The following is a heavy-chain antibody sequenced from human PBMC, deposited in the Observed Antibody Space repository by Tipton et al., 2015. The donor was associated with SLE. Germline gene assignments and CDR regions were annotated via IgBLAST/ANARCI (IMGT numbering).Heavy chain of an antibody. CDR1: GYTFISYG. J-gene: IGHJ6*03. V-gene: IGHV1-18*01. CDR3: GLVITNCCYYYMDV. CDR2: ISAYNGNT. D-gene: IGHD3-9*01. Sequence: QLVQSGAEVKKPGASVKVSCKASGYTFISYGISWVRQAPGQGLEWMGWISAYNGNTNYAQKLQGRVTMTTDTSTSTAYMELRSLRSDDAAVYYCGLVITNCCYYYMDVWGKGTTVTVSS.